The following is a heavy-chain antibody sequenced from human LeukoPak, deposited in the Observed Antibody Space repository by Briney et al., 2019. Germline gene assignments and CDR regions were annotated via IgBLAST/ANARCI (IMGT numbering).Heavy chain of an antibody. Sequence: GESLKISCKGSGSSFTSYWLGWVRPVPGKGLEWRGIIYPGDSDTRYSPSFQGQVTISADKSISTAYLQWSSLKASDTAMYYCARRVWAAAGTVSHVVDIWGQGTMVTVSS. J-gene: IGHJ3*02. D-gene: IGHD6-13*01. CDR1: GSSFTSYW. CDR3: ARRVWAAAGTVSHVVDI. CDR2: IYPGDSDT. V-gene: IGHV5-51*01.